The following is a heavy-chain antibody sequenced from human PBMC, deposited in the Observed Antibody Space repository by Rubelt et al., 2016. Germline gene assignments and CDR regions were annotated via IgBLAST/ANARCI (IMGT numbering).Heavy chain of an antibody. CDR3: ARDFSRSYFSYYYGMDV. D-gene: IGHD1-26*01. Sequence: QLQLQESGPGLVKPSETLSLTCTVSGGSISSSSYYWGWIRQPPGKGLEWIGSIYYSGSTYYNPSLKSRVTISVDTSKNQFSLKLSSVTAADTAVYYCARDFSRSYFSYYYGMDVWGQGTTVTVSS. J-gene: IGHJ6*02. CDR1: GGSISSSSYY. CDR2: IYYSGST. V-gene: IGHV4-39*07.